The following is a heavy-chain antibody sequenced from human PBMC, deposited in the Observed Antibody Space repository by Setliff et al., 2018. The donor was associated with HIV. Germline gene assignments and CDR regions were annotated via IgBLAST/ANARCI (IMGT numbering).Heavy chain of an antibody. CDR3: ARDLREVGGGSYADY. Sequence: PSETLSLTCTVSGDSISPYYWSWIRQPPGKGLEWIGHISYSGSANYNPSLKSRVTISVDTSKNQFSLKLSSVTAADTAVYYCARDLREVGGGSYADYWGQGTLVTVS. CDR2: ISYSGSA. CDR1: GDSISPYY. J-gene: IGHJ4*02. V-gene: IGHV4-59*12. D-gene: IGHD1-26*01.